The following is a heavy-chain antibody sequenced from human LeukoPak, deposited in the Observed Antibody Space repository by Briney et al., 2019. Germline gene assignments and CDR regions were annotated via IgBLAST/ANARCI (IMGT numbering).Heavy chain of an antibody. D-gene: IGHD3-22*01. CDR2: IYYSGST. CDR3: ARRDDSSGYHKIFDY. V-gene: IGHV4-39*01. J-gene: IGHJ4*02. CDR1: GGSISSSSSY. Sequence: SETLSLTCTVSGGSISSSSSYWGWIRQPPGKGLEWIGSIYYSGSTYYNPSLKSRVTISVDTSKNQFSLKLSSLTAADTAVYYCARRDDSSGYHKIFDYWGPGTLVTVSS.